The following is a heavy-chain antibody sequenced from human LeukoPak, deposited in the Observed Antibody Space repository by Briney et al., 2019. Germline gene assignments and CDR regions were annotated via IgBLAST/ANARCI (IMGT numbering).Heavy chain of an antibody. J-gene: IGHJ4*02. Sequence: ASVKVSCKASGYTFTSYGISWVRQAPGQGLEWMGWISAYNGNTNYAQKLQGRVTMTTDTSTSTAYMELRSLRYDDTAVYYCARALYSSGWSGVYFDYWGQGTLVTVSS. CDR1: GYTFTSYG. CDR2: ISAYNGNT. CDR3: ARALYSSGWSGVYFDY. V-gene: IGHV1-18*01. D-gene: IGHD6-19*01.